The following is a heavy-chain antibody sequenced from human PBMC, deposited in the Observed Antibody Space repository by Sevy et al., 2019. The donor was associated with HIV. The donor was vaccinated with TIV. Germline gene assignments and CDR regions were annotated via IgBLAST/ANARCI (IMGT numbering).Heavy chain of an antibody. V-gene: IGHV3-21*01. J-gene: IGHJ4*02. D-gene: IGHD3-3*01. Sequence: GGSLRLSCAASGFTFSSYSMNWVRQAPGKGLEWVSSISSSSSYIYYADSVKGRFTISRDNAKNLLCLQMNSLRAEDTAVYYCARSGFLEWLLYRGFDYWGQGTLVTVSS. CDR2: ISSSSSYI. CDR3: ARSGFLEWLLYRGFDY. CDR1: GFTFSSYS.